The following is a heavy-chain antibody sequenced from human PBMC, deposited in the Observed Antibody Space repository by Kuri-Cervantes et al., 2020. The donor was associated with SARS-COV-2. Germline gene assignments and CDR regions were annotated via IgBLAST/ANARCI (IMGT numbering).Heavy chain of an antibody. V-gene: IGHV4-59*11. J-gene: IGHJ5*02. CDR3: ARERYDFWSGYYRWFDP. CDR1: GGSISSRY. CDR2: ISYNGST. Sequence: GSLRLSCTVSGGSISSRYWSWIRQPPGKGLEWIGYISYNGSTNYSPSLKSRVTISVDTSKNQFSLKLSSVTAADTAVYYCARERYDFWSGYYRWFDPWGQGTLVTVSS. D-gene: IGHD3-3*01.